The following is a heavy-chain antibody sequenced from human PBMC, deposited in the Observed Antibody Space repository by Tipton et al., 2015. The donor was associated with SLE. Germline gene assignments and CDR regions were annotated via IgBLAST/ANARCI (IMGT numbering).Heavy chain of an antibody. CDR1: GDSINSGSYY. D-gene: IGHD1-14*01. Sequence: LRLSCTVTGDSINSGSYYWGWIRQPPGKGLEYIGSTYYSGSPYYNPSLKSRITISVDTSKNQFSLSLYSVTVEDTAVYYCARQGTGFGSGRDDYWGQGILVTVSS. CDR2: TYYSGSP. J-gene: IGHJ4*02. CDR3: ARQGTGFGSGRDDY. V-gene: IGHV4-39*01.